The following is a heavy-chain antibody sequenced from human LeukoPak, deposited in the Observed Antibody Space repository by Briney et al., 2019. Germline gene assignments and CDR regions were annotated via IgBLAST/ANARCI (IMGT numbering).Heavy chain of an antibody. CDR3: AGGGLGATGLYFDL. CDR2: IYHSGST. J-gene: IGHJ4*02. Sequence: SETLSLTCTVSGYSISSGYYWGWIRQPPGKGLEWIGSIYHSGSTYYNPSLKSRVTISVDTSKNQFSLKLSSVTAADTAVYYCAGGGLGATGLYFDLWGQGTLVTVSS. V-gene: IGHV4-38-2*02. CDR1: GYSISSGYY. D-gene: IGHD1-26*01.